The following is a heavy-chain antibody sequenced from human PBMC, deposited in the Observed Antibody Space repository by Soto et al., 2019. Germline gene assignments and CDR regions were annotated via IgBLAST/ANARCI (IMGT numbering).Heavy chain of an antibody. CDR2: IIPIFGIG. J-gene: IGHJ6*02. D-gene: IGHD3-3*01. CDR3: ARSAITLFGVVSIPPHYYSEMDV. Sequence: SVKVSCKASGGTFNRYAISWVRRAPGQGLEWMGGIIPIFGIGNDAQRFQGRVTITADESTGTAYMELSSLRSEDTGVYYCARSAITLFGVVSIPPHYYSEMDVWGQGTTVTVSS. V-gene: IGHV1-69*13. CDR1: GGTFNRYA.